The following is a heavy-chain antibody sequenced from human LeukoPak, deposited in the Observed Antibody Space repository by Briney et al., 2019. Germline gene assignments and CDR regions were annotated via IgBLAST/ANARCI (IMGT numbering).Heavy chain of an antibody. Sequence: PGGSLRLSCAASGFTFRSYAITWVRQAPGKGLEWVSTITSSGDYTFYSDSVKGRFAISRDNSKNTLYLQMNSLTAEDTAVYYCARRAHPTGLDYYYYYYMDVWGKGTTVTVSS. CDR2: ITSSGDYT. CDR3: ARRAHPTGLDYYYYYYMDV. V-gene: IGHV3-23*01. CDR1: GFTFRSYA. J-gene: IGHJ6*03.